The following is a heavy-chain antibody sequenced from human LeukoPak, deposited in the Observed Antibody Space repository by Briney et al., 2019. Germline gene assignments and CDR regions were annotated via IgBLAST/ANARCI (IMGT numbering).Heavy chain of an antibody. CDR2: IRYDGSNK. CDR1: GFTFSSYG. J-gene: IGHJ3*02. V-gene: IGHV3-30*02. D-gene: IGHD2-15*01. CDR3: RALGGFAPRSDAFDI. Sequence: QSGRSLRLSCAASGFTFSSYGMHWVRQAPGKGLEWVAFIRYDGSNKYYADSVKGRFTISRDNSKNTLYLQMNSLRTEDTAVYYCRALGGFAPRSDAFDIWGQGTMVTVSS.